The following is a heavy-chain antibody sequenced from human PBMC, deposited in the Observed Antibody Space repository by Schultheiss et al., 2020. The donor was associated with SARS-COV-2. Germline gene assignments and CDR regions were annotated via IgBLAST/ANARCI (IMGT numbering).Heavy chain of an antibody. J-gene: IGHJ5*02. CDR1: GFTFSNAW. CDR3: TRLERGYSSSPWNWFDP. V-gene: IGHV3-73*01. D-gene: IGHD6-6*01. Sequence: GESLKISCEASGFTFSNAWMSWVRQAPGKGLEWVGRIRSKANSYATAYAASVKGRFTISRDDSKNTAYLQMNSLKTEDTAVYYCTRLERGYSSSPWNWFDPWGQGTLVTVSS. CDR2: IRSKANSYAT.